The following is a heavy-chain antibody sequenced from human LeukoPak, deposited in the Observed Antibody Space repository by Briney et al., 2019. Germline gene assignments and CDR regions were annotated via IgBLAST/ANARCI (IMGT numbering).Heavy chain of an antibody. CDR3: ARVHSTIGDYYYYYYMDV. J-gene: IGHJ6*03. CDR2: MNPNSGNT. CDR1: GYTFTSDD. D-gene: IGHD2-2*01. Sequence: ASVKVSCKASGYTFTSDDINWVRQATGQGLEWMGWMNPNSGNTGYAQKFQGRVTITRNTSISTAYMELSSLRSEDTAVYYCARVHSTIGDYYYYYYMDVWGKGTTVTVSS. V-gene: IGHV1-8*03.